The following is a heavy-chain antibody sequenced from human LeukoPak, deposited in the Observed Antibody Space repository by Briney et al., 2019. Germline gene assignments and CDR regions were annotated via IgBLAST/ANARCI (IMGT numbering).Heavy chain of an antibody. Sequence: ASVKVSCKASGYTFTGYYMHWVRQAPGQGLEWMGWINPNIGVTNYAQKCQGRVTMATDTSISTAYMELSRLRSDDTAVYYCARGMGIVVVVAGTPLIDYWGQGTLVTVSS. CDR3: ARGMGIVVVVAGTPLIDY. CDR2: INPNIGVT. D-gene: IGHD2-15*01. V-gene: IGHV1-2*02. CDR1: GYTFTGYY. J-gene: IGHJ4*02.